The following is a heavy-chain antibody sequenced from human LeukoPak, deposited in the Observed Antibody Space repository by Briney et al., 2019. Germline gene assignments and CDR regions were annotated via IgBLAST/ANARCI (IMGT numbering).Heavy chain of an antibody. D-gene: IGHD2-21*02. V-gene: IGHV1-58*01. Sequence: GTSVKVSCKASGFTFTSSAVQWVRQARGQRLEWIGWIVVGSGNTNYAQKFQERVTITRDMSTSTAYMELSSLRSEDTAVYYCARVHFCGGDCWGFDPRGQGTLVTVSS. CDR2: IVVGSGNT. CDR3: ARVHFCGGDCWGFDP. J-gene: IGHJ5*02. CDR1: GFTFTSSA.